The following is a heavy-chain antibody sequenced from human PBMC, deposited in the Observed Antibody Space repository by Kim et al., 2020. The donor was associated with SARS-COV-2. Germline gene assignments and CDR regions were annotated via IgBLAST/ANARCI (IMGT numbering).Heavy chain of an antibody. Sequence: ASVKVSCKASGYTFTSYAMHWVRQAPGQRLEWMGWINAGNGNTKYSQKFQGRVTITRDTSASTAYMELSSLRSEDTAVYYCARDRAMIVRSLGYWGQGTLVTVSS. J-gene: IGHJ4*02. D-gene: IGHD3-22*01. V-gene: IGHV1-3*01. CDR3: ARDRAMIVRSLGY. CDR1: GYTFTSYA. CDR2: INAGNGNT.